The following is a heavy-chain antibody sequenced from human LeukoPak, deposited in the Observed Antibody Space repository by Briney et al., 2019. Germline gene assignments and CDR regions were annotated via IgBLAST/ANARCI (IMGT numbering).Heavy chain of an antibody. J-gene: IGHJ4*02. CDR2: MNPNSGNT. D-gene: IGHD5-18*01. CDR3: AGGDTAILDY. V-gene: IGHV1-8*03. Sequence: ASVKVSCKASGGTFSSYAINWVRQATGQGLEWMGWMNPNSGNTGYAQKFQGRVTITRNTSISTAYMELSSLRSEDTAVYYCAGGDTAILDYWGQGTLVTVSS. CDR1: GGTFSSYA.